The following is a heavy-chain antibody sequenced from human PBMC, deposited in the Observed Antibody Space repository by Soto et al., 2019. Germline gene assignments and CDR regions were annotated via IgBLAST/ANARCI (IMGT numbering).Heavy chain of an antibody. D-gene: IGHD4-17*01. CDR1: GYSVSNNSTA. CDR3: ARERYGDYGRGTFDI. J-gene: IGHJ3*02. Sequence: SPTLSLTCAICGYSVSNNSTAWHWIRQSPSRGLEWLGRTYYRSKWYNDYAVSVKSRVIINPDTSKNQFSLQLNSVTPEDTAVYYCARERYGDYGRGTFDIWGQGTMVTVSS. CDR2: TYYRSKWYN. V-gene: IGHV6-1*01.